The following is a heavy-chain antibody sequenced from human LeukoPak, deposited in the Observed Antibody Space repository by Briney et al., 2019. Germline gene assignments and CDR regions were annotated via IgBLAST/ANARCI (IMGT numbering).Heavy chain of an antibody. CDR2: ISYDGSNK. J-gene: IGHJ3*02. Sequence: GGSLRLSCAASGFTFSSYGMHWVRQAPGKGLEWAAVISYDGSNKYYADSVKGRFTISRDNSKNTLYLQMNSLRAEDTAVYYCARESLIHDAFDIWGQGTMVTVSS. D-gene: IGHD2-21*01. CDR3: ARESLIHDAFDI. CDR1: GFTFSSYG. V-gene: IGHV3-30*03.